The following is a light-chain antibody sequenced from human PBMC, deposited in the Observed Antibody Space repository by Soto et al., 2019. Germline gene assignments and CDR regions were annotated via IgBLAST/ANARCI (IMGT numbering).Light chain of an antibody. J-gene: IGKJ2*01. Sequence: EIVMTQSPATLSVSPGERATLSCRASQSVSSNLAWYQQKPGQAPRLLIYAASTRPTGIPARFSGSGSRTEFTLTISSLQSEDFAVYYCQQYNKWPPYTFGQGTKLEIK. CDR2: AAS. V-gene: IGKV3-15*01. CDR3: QQYNKWPPYT. CDR1: QSVSSN.